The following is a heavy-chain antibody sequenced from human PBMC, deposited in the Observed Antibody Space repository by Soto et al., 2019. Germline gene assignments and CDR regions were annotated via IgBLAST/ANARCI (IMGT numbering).Heavy chain of an antibody. D-gene: IGHD2-2*01. J-gene: IGHJ4*02. Sequence: ASVKVSCKASGYIFTGSFIHWVRQAPGQGLEWMGWISLYNGNTNYAQQFQGRVTMTTDTSTSTAYMELRSLRSDDTAMYFCAIYHLELFRFDYWGQGTLVTVSS. CDR2: ISLYNGNT. V-gene: IGHV1-18*04. CDR3: AIYHLELFRFDY. CDR1: GYIFTGSF.